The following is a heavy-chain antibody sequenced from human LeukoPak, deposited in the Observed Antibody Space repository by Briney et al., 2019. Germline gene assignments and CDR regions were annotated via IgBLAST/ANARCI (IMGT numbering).Heavy chain of an antibody. Sequence: GGSLRLSCAASGFTFSSYSMNWVRQAPGKGLEWVSSISSSSSYIYYADSVKGRFTISRDNAKNSLYLQMNSLRAEDTAVYYCARDRWYSSSWYPYYFDYWGQGTLVTVSS. V-gene: IGHV3-21*01. CDR3: ARDRWYSSSWYPYYFDY. CDR2: ISSSSSYI. J-gene: IGHJ4*02. D-gene: IGHD6-13*01. CDR1: GFTFSSYS.